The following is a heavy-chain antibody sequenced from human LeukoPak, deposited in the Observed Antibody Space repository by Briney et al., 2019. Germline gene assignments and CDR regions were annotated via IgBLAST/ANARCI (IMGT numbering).Heavy chain of an antibody. CDR3: TRDPRHLDS. D-gene: IGHD6-6*01. V-gene: IGHV3-30*04. CDR1: GFTFSSYA. CDR2: ISYDGSNK. Sequence: PGRSLRLSCAASGFTFSSYAMHWVRQAPGKGLEWVAVISYDGSNKYYADSVKGRFTISRDNAKNSLYLQMSSLRVEDTAVYYCTRDPRHLDSWGQGTLVTVSS. J-gene: IGHJ4*02.